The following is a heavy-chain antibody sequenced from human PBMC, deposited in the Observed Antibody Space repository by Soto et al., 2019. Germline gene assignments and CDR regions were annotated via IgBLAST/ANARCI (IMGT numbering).Heavy chain of an antibody. J-gene: IGHJ4*02. D-gene: IGHD1-1*01. CDR2: ISAHNGNT. V-gene: IGHV1-18*01. CDR3: ARGRYGDY. CDR1: GYAFTTYG. Sequence: QVHLVQSGAEVKKPGASVKVSCKGSGYAFTTYGITWVRQAPGQGLEWMGWISAHNGNTNYAQKLQGRVTVTRDTPTRTAYMELSSLRSDDTAVYYCARGRYGDYWGEGALVTVSS.